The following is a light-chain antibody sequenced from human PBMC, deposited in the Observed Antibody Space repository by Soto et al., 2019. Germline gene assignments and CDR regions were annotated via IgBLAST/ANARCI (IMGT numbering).Light chain of an antibody. CDR2: AAS. Sequence: DIQMTQSPSSLSASVGDRVTITCRASQSISSYLNWYQQKPGKAPKLLIYAASSLQSGVPSRFSGSGSGTDFTPTINSLQPEDFATYCCQQSYRSPPPFGQGTTVEIK. J-gene: IGKJ1*01. V-gene: IGKV1-39*01. CDR3: QQSYRSPPP. CDR1: QSISSY.